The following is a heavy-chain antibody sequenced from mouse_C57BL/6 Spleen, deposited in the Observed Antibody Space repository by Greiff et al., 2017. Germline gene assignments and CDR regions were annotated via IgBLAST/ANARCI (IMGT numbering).Heavy chain of an antibody. D-gene: IGHD1-2*01. CDR1: GYTFTSYW. V-gene: IGHV1-59*01. J-gene: IGHJ4*01. Sequence: QVQLQQPGAELVRPGTSVKLSCKASGYTFTSYWMHWVKQRPGQGLEWIGVIDPSDSYTNYNQKFKGKATLTVDTSSSTAYMQLSSLTSEDSAVYYCARGGDDGEAMDYWGQGTSVTVSS. CDR3: ARGGDDGEAMDY. CDR2: IDPSDSYT.